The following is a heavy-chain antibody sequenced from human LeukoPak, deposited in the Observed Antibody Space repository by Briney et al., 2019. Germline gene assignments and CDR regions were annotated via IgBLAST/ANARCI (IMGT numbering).Heavy chain of an antibody. CDR2: MNPNSGNT. Sequence: GASVKVSCKASGYTFTSYDINWVPQATGQGLEWMGWMNPNSGNTGYAQKFQGRVTITRNTSISTAYMELSSLRSEDTAVYYCARRTYYYGSSGPFDYWGQGTLVTVSS. CDR1: GYTFTSYD. CDR3: ARRTYYYGSSGPFDY. J-gene: IGHJ4*02. V-gene: IGHV1-8*03. D-gene: IGHD3-22*01.